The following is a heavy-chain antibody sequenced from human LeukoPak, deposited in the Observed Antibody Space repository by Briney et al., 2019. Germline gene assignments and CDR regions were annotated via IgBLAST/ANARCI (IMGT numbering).Heavy chain of an antibody. CDR2: IKSKTDGGTT. D-gene: IGHD4-17*01. V-gene: IGHV3-15*01. Sequence: GGSLRLSCAASGFTFSNAWMSWVRQAPGKGLEWVGRIKSKTDGGTTDYAAPVKGRFTISRDDSKNTLYLQMNSLKTEDTAVYYCTTSDGDYYYYYYYMDVWGKGTTVTISS. CDR3: TTSDGDYYYYYYYMDV. J-gene: IGHJ6*03. CDR1: GFTFSNAW.